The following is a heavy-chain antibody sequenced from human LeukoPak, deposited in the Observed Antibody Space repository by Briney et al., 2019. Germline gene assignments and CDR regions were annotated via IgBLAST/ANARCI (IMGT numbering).Heavy chain of an antibody. CDR2: INHSGST. CDR3: ARVGYSYGFDY. V-gene: IGHV4-39*07. J-gene: IGHJ4*02. Sequence: PSETLSLTCTVSGGSISSGGYYWSWIRQPPGKGLEWIGEINHSGSTNYNPSLKSRVTISVDTSKNQFSLKLSSVTAADTAVYYCARVGYSYGFDYWGQGTLVTVSS. D-gene: IGHD5-18*01. CDR1: GGSISSGGYY.